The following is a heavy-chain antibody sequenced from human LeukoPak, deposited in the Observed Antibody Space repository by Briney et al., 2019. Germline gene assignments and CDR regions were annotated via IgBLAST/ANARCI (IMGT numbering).Heavy chain of an antibody. Sequence: GGSLRLSCAASGFTFSNSYMSWIRQAPGKGLEWISYISSSSGTTIHYADSVKGRFTISRDNAKNSLYLQMTSLRAEDTAVYYCAIGSGSYYIYDYWGQGTLVTVSS. CDR1: GFTFSNSY. D-gene: IGHD3-10*01. CDR2: ISSSSGTTI. V-gene: IGHV3-11*01. J-gene: IGHJ4*02. CDR3: AIGSGSYYIYDY.